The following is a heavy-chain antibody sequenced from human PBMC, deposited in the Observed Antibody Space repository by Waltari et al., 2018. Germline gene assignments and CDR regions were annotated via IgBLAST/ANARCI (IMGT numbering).Heavy chain of an antibody. V-gene: IGHV3-74*01. Sequence: EVQLVESGGGLVQPGGSLSLACAAPGPSLSSYWLHWVRQVPGRGLVWVSRISSDGISTTYADSVKGRFSIFRDNAKNTLYLHMNSLRADDTAVYFCSRGSGQLGYIMDVWGQGTTVTVSS. CDR1: GPSLSSYW. CDR3: SRGSGQLGYIMDV. J-gene: IGHJ6*02. D-gene: IGHD6-13*01. CDR2: ISSDGIST.